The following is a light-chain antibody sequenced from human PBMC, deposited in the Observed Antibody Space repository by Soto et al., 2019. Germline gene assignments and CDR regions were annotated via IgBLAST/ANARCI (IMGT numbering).Light chain of an antibody. J-gene: IGKJ4*01. V-gene: IGKV3-20*01. Sequence: EIVLTQSPGTLSLSPGERVTLSCRASQSVNTRYLAWYQQKPGQAPRLLIYGASSRATGIPDRFSGSGSGTDFTLTSSRLEPEDFAMYYCQQYGRSPLTFGGGTKGEIK. CDR2: GAS. CDR1: QSVNTRY. CDR3: QQYGRSPLT.